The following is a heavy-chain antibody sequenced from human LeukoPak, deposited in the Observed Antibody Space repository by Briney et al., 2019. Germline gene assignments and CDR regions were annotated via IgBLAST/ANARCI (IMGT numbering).Heavy chain of an antibody. J-gene: IGHJ4*02. CDR2: IYYSGST. D-gene: IGHD5-18*01. CDR3: ARRSYGFEFDY. V-gene: IGHV4-39*07. CDR1: GGSISSSSYF. Sequence: SETLSLTGTVSGGSISSSSYFWGWIRQPPGKGLEWIGTIYYSGSTYYNPSLKSRVTISVDTSKNQFSLKLSSVTAADTAVYYCARRSYGFEFDYWGQGTLVTVSS.